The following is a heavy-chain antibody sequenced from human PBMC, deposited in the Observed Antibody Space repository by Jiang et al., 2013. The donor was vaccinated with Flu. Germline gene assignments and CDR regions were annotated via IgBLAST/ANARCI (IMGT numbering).Heavy chain of an antibody. CDR2: ISYDGSNK. D-gene: IGHD6-19*01. J-gene: IGHJ4*02. CDR3: ARDSSRPY. CDR1: GFTFSSYG. Sequence: QLVESGGGVVQPGRSLRLSCAASGFTFSSYGMHWVRQAPGKGLEWVAVISYDGSNKYYADSVKGRFTISRDNSKNTLYLQMNSLRAEDTAVYYCARDSSRPYWGQGTLVTVSS. V-gene: IGHV3-33*05.